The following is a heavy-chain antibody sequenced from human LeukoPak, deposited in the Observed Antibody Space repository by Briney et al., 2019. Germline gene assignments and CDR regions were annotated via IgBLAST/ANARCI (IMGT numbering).Heavy chain of an antibody. CDR1: GGSISSTTYY. D-gene: IGHD7-27*01. CDR2: INHSGST. J-gene: IGHJ4*02. CDR3: ARHLKLSGDRPFDY. Sequence: PSETLSLTCTVSGGSISSTTYYWSWIRQPPGKGLEWIGEINHSGSTNYNPSLKSRVTISVDTSKNQFSLKLSSVTAADTAVYYCARHLKLSGDRPFDYWGQGTLVTVSS. V-gene: IGHV4-39*01.